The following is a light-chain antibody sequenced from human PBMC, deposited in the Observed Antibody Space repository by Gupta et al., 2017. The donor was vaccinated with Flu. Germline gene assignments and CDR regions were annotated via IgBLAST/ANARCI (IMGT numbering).Light chain of an antibody. CDR2: EAS. J-gene: IGKJ1*01. V-gene: IGKV1-5*03. Sequence: GDRLTITCRAIQTIDRWLAWYQKKPGRAPKSLIDEASSVETGVPSMFSGSGSGTEFSLTISSLQPDDFATYYCQQYRSSPWTFGQGTKVEIK. CDR3: QQYRSSPWT. CDR1: QTIDRW.